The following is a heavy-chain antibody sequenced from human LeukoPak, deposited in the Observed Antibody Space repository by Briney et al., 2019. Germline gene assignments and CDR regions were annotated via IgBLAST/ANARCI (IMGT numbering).Heavy chain of an antibody. CDR3: ARAGDESDAFDI. J-gene: IGHJ3*02. D-gene: IGHD3-10*01. CDR2: IYYSGST. V-gene: IGHV4-31*03. Sequence: PSETLSLTCTVSGGSISSGGYYWSWIRQHPGKGLEWIGYIYYSGSTYYNPSLKSRVTISVDTSKNQFSLKLSSVTAADTAVYYCARAGDESDAFDIWGQGKMVTVS. CDR1: GGSISSGGYY.